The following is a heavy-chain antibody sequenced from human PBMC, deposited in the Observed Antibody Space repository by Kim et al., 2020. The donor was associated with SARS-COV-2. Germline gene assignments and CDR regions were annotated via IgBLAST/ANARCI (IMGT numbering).Heavy chain of an antibody. J-gene: IGHJ6*02. CDR1: GFTFSSYG. CDR2: ISYDGSNK. D-gene: IGHD6-13*01. CDR3: ANSIAAAGLDYYYGMDV. V-gene: IGHV3-30*18. Sequence: GGSLRLSCAASGFTFSSYGMHWVRQAPGKGLEWVAVISYDGSNKYCADSVKGRFTISRDNSKNTLYLQMNSLRAEDTAVYYCANSIAAAGLDYYYGMDVWGQGTTVTVSS.